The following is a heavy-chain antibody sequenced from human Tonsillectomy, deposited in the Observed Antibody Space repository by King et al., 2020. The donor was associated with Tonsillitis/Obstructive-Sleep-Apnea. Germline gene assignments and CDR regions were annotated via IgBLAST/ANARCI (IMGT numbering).Heavy chain of an antibody. D-gene: IGHD5-12*01. CDR2: IKRKTDGGTT. Sequence: VQLVESGGDLVKPGGSLRLSRAASGFTFTDAWMSWGRQTPGKGLEWVARIKRKTDGGTTDYAAPVKGRFTFSRDDSKNTLYLQMNSLKIEDTAVYYCTTLSAYHVDYWGQGALGTVSS. CDR1: GFTFTDAW. CDR3: TTLSAYHVDY. J-gene: IGHJ4*02. V-gene: IGHV3-15*01.